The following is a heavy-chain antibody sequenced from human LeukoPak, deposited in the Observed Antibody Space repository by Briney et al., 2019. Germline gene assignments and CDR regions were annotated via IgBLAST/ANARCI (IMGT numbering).Heavy chain of an antibody. V-gene: IGHV3-15*01. CDR2: IKSKTDGGTT. J-gene: IGHJ2*01. CDR1: GFTFSNAW. Sequence: GGSLRLSCAASGFTFSNAWMSWVRQAPGKGLEWVGRIKSKTDGGTTDYAAPVKGRFTISRDDSKNTLYLQMNSLKTEDTAVYYCTTLPDSSGYPWYFDLWGRGTLVTVSS. D-gene: IGHD3-22*01. CDR3: TTLPDSSGYPWYFDL.